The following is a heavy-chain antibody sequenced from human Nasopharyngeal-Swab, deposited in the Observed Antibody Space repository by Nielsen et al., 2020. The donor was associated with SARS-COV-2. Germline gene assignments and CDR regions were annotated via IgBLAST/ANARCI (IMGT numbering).Heavy chain of an antibody. D-gene: IGHD1-26*01. CDR2: IYHSGST. Sequence: SETLSLTCTLSGYSISSGYYWGWIRQPPGKGLEWIGSIYHSGSTSYNPSLTSRVTIPVDTSKNQFSLNLNSVTAADTAVYYCARLPYSDNYHLDYWGQGTLVTVSS. J-gene: IGHJ4*02. V-gene: IGHV4-38-2*02. CDR3: ARLPYSDNYHLDY. CDR1: GYSISSGYY.